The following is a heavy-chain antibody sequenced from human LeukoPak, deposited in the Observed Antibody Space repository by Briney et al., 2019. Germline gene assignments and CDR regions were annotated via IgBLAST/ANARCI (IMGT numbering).Heavy chain of an antibody. J-gene: IGHJ6*03. D-gene: IGHD2-2*01. CDR3: AKDRRWGSTSLYYMDV. CDR2: ISGSGGST. V-gene: IGHV3-23*01. Sequence: GGPLRLSCAASGFTFSSYAMSWVRQAPGKGREWGSGISGSGGSTYYADSVKGRFTISRDNSNHPLYLQMNSVRAEDTAVYYCAKDRRWGSTSLYYMDVWGKGTTVTVYS. CDR1: GFTFSSYA.